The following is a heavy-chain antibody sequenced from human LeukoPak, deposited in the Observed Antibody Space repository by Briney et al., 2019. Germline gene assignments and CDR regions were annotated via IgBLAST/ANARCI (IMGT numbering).Heavy chain of an antibody. CDR2: ISAYNGNT. J-gene: IGHJ4*02. D-gene: IGHD4-17*01. V-gene: IGHV1-18*01. CDR3: ARDDYGDPLEY. Sequence: ASVKVSCKASGYNFNIYGISWVRQAPGQGLEWMGWISAYNGNTYSAQRLQGRVTMTTDTSTSTAYMQLRGLTSDDTAVYYCARDDYGDPLEYWGQGTLVTVSS. CDR1: GYNFNIYG.